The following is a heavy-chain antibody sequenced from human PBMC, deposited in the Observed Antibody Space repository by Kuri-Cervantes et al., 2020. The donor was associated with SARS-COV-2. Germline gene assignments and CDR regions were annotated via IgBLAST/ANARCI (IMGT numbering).Heavy chain of an antibody. V-gene: IGHV3-30*04. CDR3: ARGRIVVPAGKLRRDMKIDH. Sequence: GESLKISCAASGFTFSSYAMYWVRQAPGKGLEWVAFISNDASNKYYTDSVKGRFTISRDNSKNTLYLQMNSLRVEDTAVYYCARGRIVVPAGKLRRDMKIDHWGQGTLVTGSS. CDR2: ISNDASNK. D-gene: IGHD2-2*01. CDR1: GFTFSSYA. J-gene: IGHJ4*02.